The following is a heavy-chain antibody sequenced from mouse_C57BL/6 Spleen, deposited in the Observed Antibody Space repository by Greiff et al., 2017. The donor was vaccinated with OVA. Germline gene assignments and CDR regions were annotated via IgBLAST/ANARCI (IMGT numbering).Heavy chain of an antibody. CDR2: ISSGSSTI. D-gene: IGHD1-1*01. V-gene: IGHV5-17*01. CDR1: GFTFSDYG. J-gene: IGHJ4*01. Sequence: DVQLVESGGGLVKPGGSLKLSCAASGFTFSDYGMHWVRQAPEKGLEWVAYISSGSSTIYYADTVKGRFTISRDNAKNTLFLQMTSLRSEDTAMYYCARGLLTTVVAPMDYWGQGTSVTVSS. CDR3: ARGLLTTVVAPMDY.